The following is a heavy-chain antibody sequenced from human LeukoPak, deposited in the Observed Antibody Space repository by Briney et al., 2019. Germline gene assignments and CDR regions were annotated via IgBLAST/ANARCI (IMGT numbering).Heavy chain of an antibody. CDR2: IYTSGST. CDR1: GGSISSYY. Sequence: SETLSLTCTVSGGSISSYYWSWIRQPAGKGLEWIGRIYTSGSTNYNPSLKSRVTISVDTSKNQFSLKLRSVTAAETAVYYCARTTEGYCRGGSCFYYYYYMDVWGKGTTVTVSS. CDR3: ARTTEGYCRGGSCFYYYYYMDV. D-gene: IGHD2-15*01. J-gene: IGHJ6*03. V-gene: IGHV4-4*07.